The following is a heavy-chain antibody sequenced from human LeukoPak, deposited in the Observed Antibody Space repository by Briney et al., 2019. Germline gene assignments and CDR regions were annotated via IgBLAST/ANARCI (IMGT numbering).Heavy chain of an antibody. Sequence: SEILSLTCAVYGGSFSGYYWSWIRQPPGKGLEWIGEINHSGSTNYNPSLKSRVTISVDTSKNQFSLKLSSVTAADTAVYYCARVIAARPHYDYWGQGTLVAVSS. D-gene: IGHD6-6*01. CDR3: ARVIAARPHYDY. CDR2: INHSGST. V-gene: IGHV4-34*01. J-gene: IGHJ4*02. CDR1: GGSFSGYY.